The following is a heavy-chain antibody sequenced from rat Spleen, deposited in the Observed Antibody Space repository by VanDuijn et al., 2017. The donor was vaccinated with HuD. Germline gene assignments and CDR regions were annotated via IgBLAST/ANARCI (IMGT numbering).Heavy chain of an antibody. CDR2: IRTSSSII. D-gene: IGHD4-4*01. J-gene: IGHJ1*01. CDR3: TRRGYLSDWYFDF. CDR1: GFTFSDYD. V-gene: IGHV5-25*01. Sequence: EVQLVESGGGLVQPGRSLKLSCAASGFTFSDYDMAWVRQAPTRGLEWVASIRTSSSIIYYRDSVKGRFTVSRADAKSTLFLQMDSLRSEDTATYYCTRRGYLSDWYFDFWGPGTMVTVSS.